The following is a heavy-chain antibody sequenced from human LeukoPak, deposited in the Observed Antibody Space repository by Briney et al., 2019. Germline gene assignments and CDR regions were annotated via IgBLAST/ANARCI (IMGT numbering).Heavy chain of an antibody. D-gene: IGHD2-2*01. J-gene: IGHJ4*02. CDR1: GFTFSSYS. CDR3: AREGIIVGGSYFDY. Sequence: PEGSLRLSCAASGFTFSSYSMNWVRQAPGKGLEWVSSISSSSSYIYYAHSVKGRFTISRDNAKNSLYLQMNSLRAEDTAVYYCAREGIIVGGSYFDYWGQGTLVTVSS. CDR2: ISSSSSYI. V-gene: IGHV3-21*01.